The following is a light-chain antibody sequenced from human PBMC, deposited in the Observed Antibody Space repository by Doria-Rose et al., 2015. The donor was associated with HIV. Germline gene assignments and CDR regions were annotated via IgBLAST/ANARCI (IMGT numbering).Light chain of an antibody. CDR2: DVC. J-gene: IGLJ1*01. CDR3: CSYAGSDTPYV. CDR1: SSDVGGYNY. Sequence: QSVTISCTGGSSDVGGYNYVSWYQEHPGKAPKLMMYDVCKRPSGVPDRFSGSKSGNTASLTISGLQAEDEADYYCCSYAGSDTPYVFGTGTKVTVL. V-gene: IGLV2-11*03.